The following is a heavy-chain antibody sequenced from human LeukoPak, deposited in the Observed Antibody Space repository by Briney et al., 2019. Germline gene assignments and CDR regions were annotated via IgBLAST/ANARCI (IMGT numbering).Heavy chain of an antibody. CDR2: VWFDGSNK. CDR3: ATAPSGSGTFLDY. J-gene: IGHJ4*02. D-gene: IGHD3-10*01. CDR1: GFIFSNYA. Sequence: QTGGSLRLSCAASGFIFSNYAIHWVRQAPGKGLEWVAVVWFDGSNKYYADSVQGRFTISRDNSKNTLYLQMNSLRAEDTAVYYCATAPSGSGTFLDYWGQGTLVTVSS. V-gene: IGHV3-33*01.